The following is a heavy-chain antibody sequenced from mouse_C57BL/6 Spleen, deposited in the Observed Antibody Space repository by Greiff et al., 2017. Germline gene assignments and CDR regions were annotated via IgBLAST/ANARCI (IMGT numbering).Heavy chain of an antibody. V-gene: IGHV1-19*01. CDR3: ARYDYDEEFAY. CDR1: GYTFTDYY. D-gene: IGHD2-4*01. J-gene: IGHJ3*01. Sequence: VQLQQSGPVLVKPGASVKMSCKASGYTFTDYYMNWVKQSHGKSLEWIGVINPYNGGTSYNQKFKGKATLTVDKSSSTAYMELNSLTSEDSAVYYCARYDYDEEFAYWGQGTLVTVSA. CDR2: INPYNGGT.